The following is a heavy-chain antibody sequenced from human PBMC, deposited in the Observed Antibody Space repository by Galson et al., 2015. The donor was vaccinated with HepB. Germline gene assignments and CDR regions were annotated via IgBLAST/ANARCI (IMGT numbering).Heavy chain of an antibody. D-gene: IGHD3-16*01. CDR2: ITGKGDST. V-gene: IGHV3-23*01. CDR1: GFTFDYYA. J-gene: IGHJ5*01. Sequence: SLRLSCAPTGFTFDYYAMTWVRQAPGRGLEWISGITGKGDSTFYADSVKGRFTVSRDNSNNMLYLQMNSLRAEDAGLYFCAKGYGLFDSWGQGILVTVSS. CDR3: AKGYGLFDS.